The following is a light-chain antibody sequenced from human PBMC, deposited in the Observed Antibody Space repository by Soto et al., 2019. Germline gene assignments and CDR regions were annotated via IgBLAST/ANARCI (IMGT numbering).Light chain of an antibody. Sequence: QSALTQPASVSGSPGQSITISCTGTSSDVGSYNLVSWYQHHPGKAPKLMIYEGTKRPSGVSNRFSGSKSGRMASLTISWLQAEDEADHYCCSYAGSSTAVFGTGTKVTVL. J-gene: IGLJ1*01. V-gene: IGLV2-23*01. CDR2: EGT. CDR3: CSYAGSSTAV. CDR1: SSDVGSYNL.